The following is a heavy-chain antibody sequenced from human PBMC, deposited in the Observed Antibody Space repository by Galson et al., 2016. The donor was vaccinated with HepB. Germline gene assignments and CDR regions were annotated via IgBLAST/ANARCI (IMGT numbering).Heavy chain of an antibody. J-gene: IGHJ5*02. D-gene: IGHD4-23*01. V-gene: IGHV3-74*01. CDR1: GFAFSSHW. CDR2: INSDGTIS. CDR3: VRDHSVVPTTAYNWFDP. Sequence: SLRLSCAASGFAFSSHWMHWVRQDLGKGLVWVSRINSDGTISHYADSVKGRFTISRDHAKNTLYLQMNSLRAEDTAVYFCVRDHSVVPTTAYNWFDPWGRGTLVTVSS.